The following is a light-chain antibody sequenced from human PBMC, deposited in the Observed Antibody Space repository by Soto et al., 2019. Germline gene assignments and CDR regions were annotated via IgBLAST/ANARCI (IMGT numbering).Light chain of an antibody. CDR2: VAS. CDR3: QQCYKTPRT. CDR1: QRIRTE. Sequence: IQMTQSPSSLSASVGERVTITCRASQRIRTELNWYQQRPGKAPKVLIYVASTLQTWVTSRFSGSSSGTDFNLTIISRQPEDFALYFCQQCYKTPRTFAGGTRVEI. J-gene: IGKJ4*02. V-gene: IGKV1-39*01.